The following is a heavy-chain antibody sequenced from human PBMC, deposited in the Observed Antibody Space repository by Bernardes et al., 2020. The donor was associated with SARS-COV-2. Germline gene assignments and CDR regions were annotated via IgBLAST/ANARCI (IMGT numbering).Heavy chain of an antibody. CDR1: GYSFSTSS. D-gene: IGHD3-3*01. J-gene: IGHJ3*02. CDR3: ARGPEDGSGYPDAFSI. V-gene: IGHV1-18*01. Sequence: ASVKVSCKASGYSFSTSSITWVRQAPGQGLEWMGWMNAYSGNTYYAQTLQGRVTMTTDTSTSTAYMDLRSLRSDDTAVYYCARGPEDGSGYPDAFSIWGQGTMVTVSS. CDR2: MNAYSGNT.